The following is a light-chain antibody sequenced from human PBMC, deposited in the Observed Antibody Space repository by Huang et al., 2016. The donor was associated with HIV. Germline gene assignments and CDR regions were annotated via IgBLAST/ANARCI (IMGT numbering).Light chain of an antibody. J-gene: IGKJ5*01. CDR2: GAS. CDR3: QQSYSSHT. CDR1: RSINSH. Sequence: DIQMTQSPSSLSASVGDTVTITCRASRSINSHLNWYQQRPGRAPTLLIYGASNVQSVVPSRFRGSGSATDYTLRISSLQPEDFATYFCQQSYSSHTFGQGTRLEIK. V-gene: IGKV1-39*01.